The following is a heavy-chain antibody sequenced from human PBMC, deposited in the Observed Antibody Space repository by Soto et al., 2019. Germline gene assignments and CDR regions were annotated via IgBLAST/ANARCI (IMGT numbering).Heavy chain of an antibody. CDR3: TTVFEITGPL. J-gene: IGHJ4*02. D-gene: IGHD1-1*01. Sequence: PGGSLRLSCAASGFNFTEAWMNWVRQAPGKGLEWVGRIKSKIDGGTIDYAAPVKGRFTISRDDSRNTLYLQMSSLTTEDTAVYYCTTVFEITGPLWGQGTLVTVSS. CDR2: IKSKIDGGTI. CDR1: GFNFTEAW. V-gene: IGHV3-15*07.